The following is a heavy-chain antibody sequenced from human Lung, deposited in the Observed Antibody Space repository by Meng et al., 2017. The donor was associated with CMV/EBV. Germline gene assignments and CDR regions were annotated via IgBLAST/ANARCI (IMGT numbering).Heavy chain of an antibody. Sequence: ASXXVSRKASGYTFTGYYMHWVRQAPGQGLEWMGWINPNSGGTNYAQKFQGRVTMTRDTSISTAYMELSRLRSDDTAVYYCARGSIVVVPAAINDMDVWGQETTVTVSS. CDR3: ARGSIVVVPAAINDMDV. V-gene: IGHV1-2*02. J-gene: IGHJ6*02. CDR1: GYTFTGYY. D-gene: IGHD2-2*02. CDR2: INPNSGGT.